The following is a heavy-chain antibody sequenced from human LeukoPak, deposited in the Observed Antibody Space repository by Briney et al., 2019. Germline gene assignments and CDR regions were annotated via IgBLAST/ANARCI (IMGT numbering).Heavy chain of an antibody. CDR3: TITMIVGGNY. D-gene: IGHD3-22*01. Sequence: SETLSLTCTVSGGSISSYYWSWIRQPAGKGLEWIGRIYSSGITKYNPSLKRGGTISVDTSKNQFSLKLSSVTAADTAVYYCTITMIVGGNYWGQGTLVTVSS. J-gene: IGHJ4*02. V-gene: IGHV4-4*07. CDR2: IYSSGIT. CDR1: GGSISSYY.